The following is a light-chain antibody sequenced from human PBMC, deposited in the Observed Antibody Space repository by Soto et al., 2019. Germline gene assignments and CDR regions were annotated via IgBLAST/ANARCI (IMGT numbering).Light chain of an antibody. Sequence: EIVMTQSPATLSVSPGERATLSCRASQSVSSNLAWYQQKPGQAPRLLIYDASTRATGIPARFSGSGSGTEFPLTISSLQSGDFAVYYWQQYNNWPPWTFGQGTKVEIE. CDR3: QQYNNWPPWT. CDR1: QSVSSN. J-gene: IGKJ1*01. V-gene: IGKV3-15*01. CDR2: DAS.